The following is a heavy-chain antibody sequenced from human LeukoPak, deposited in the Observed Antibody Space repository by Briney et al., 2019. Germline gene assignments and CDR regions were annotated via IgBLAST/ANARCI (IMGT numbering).Heavy chain of an antibody. CDR2: IWYDGSNK. Sequence: GGSLRLSCAASGFTFSSYGMHWVRQAPGKGLEWVAVIWYDGSNKYYADSVKGRFTISRDNSKNTLYLQMNSLRAEDTAVYYWARDRVYCSGGSCAPCFDYWGEGTLVTVSS. CDR3: ARDRVYCSGGSCAPCFDY. D-gene: IGHD2-15*01. V-gene: IGHV3-33*01. J-gene: IGHJ4*02. CDR1: GFTFSSYG.